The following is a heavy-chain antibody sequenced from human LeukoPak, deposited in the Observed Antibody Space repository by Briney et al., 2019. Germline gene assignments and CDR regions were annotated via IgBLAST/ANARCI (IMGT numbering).Heavy chain of an antibody. CDR3: ARSSGWYYFDY. Sequence: GASVKVSCKASGYTFTGYYMHWVRQAPGQGLEWMGIINPSGGSTSYAQKFQGRVTMTRDTSTSTVYMELSSLRSEDTAVCYCARSSGWYYFDYWGQGTLVTVSP. CDR1: GYTFTGYY. CDR2: INPSGGST. V-gene: IGHV1-46*01. D-gene: IGHD6-19*01. J-gene: IGHJ4*02.